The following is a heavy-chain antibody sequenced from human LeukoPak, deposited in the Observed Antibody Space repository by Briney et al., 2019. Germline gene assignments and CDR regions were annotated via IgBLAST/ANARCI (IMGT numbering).Heavy chain of an antibody. CDR1: GYTFTSYD. D-gene: IGHD4/OR15-4a*01. V-gene: IGHV1-8*01. Sequence: GASVKVSCKASGYTFTSYDINWVRQATGQGLEWMGWMNPNSGNTGYAQKFQGRVTMTRNTSISTAYMELRSLTSHDTAVYYCARDEDYGILVNIDYWGQGTLVTVSS. J-gene: IGHJ4*02. CDR3: ARDEDYGILVNIDY. CDR2: MNPNSGNT.